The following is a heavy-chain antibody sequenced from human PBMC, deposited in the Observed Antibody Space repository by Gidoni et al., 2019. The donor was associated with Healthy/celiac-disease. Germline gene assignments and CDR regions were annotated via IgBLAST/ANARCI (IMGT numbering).Heavy chain of an antibody. CDR2: TYTSGST. D-gene: IGHD3-10*01. Sequence: QVQLQESGQGLVKPSQTLSLTCTGSGGSISNGSYYWSWIRQPAGKGLEWIGRTYTSGSTNYTPSLKSRVTIAIDTSKNHVSLTLSSLTAADSAVYSCAAQGSKYGCKRGYFDYWGQGTLVTVSS. CDR3: AAQGSKYGCKRGYFDY. J-gene: IGHJ4*02. CDR1: GGSISNGSYY. V-gene: IGHV4-61*02.